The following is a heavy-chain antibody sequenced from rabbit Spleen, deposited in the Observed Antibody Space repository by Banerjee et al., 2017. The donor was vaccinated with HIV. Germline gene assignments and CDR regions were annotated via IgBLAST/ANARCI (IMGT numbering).Heavy chain of an antibody. Sequence: QLVESGGGLVQPGGSLKLSCTASGFTLSSYYMNWVRQAPGKGLEWIGYIDPIFGITYYANWVNGRFSISRENAQNTVFLQMTSLTAADTATYFCARDGAGGSYFALWDPGTLVTVS. CDR1: GFTLSSYY. J-gene: IGHJ4*01. V-gene: IGHV1S7*01. CDR3: ARDGAGGSYFAL. CDR2: IDPIFGIT. D-gene: IGHD8-1*01.